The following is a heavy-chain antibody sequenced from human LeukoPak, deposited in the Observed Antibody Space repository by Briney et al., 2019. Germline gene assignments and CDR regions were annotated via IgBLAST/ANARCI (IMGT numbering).Heavy chain of an antibody. J-gene: IGHJ4*02. V-gene: IGHV3-48*01. CDR3: AKGPRGELDYFDY. Sequence: GGSLRLSCAASGFTFSIYSMSWVRQAPGKGLEWVSYISSSSSTISYADSVKGRFTISRDNAENSLYLQMNSLRAEDTAVYYCAKGPRGELDYFDYWGQGTLVTVSS. CDR2: ISSSSSTI. CDR1: GFTFSIYS. D-gene: IGHD3-16*01.